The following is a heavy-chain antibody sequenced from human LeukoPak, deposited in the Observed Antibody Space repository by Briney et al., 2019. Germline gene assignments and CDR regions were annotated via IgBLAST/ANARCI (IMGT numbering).Heavy chain of an antibody. D-gene: IGHD4-17*01. J-gene: IGHJ4*02. CDR2: INKTDDT. CDR3: AREHKSYGDYPYYFDS. Sequence: SQTLSLTCTVSSDSISSGDYYWSWIRQPAGKGLEFIGYINKTDDTFYNPPLKSRACISIDTSKNQFYLKLPSVTAADTAVYFCAREHKSYGDYPYYFDSWGQGTLVTVSS. CDR1: SDSISSGDYY. V-gene: IGHV4-30-4*01.